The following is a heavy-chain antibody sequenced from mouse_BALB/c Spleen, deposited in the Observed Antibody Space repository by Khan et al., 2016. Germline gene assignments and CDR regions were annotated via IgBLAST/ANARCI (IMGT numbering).Heavy chain of an antibody. D-gene: IGHD1-3*01. CDR3: ARLEDI. CDR2: IWAGGST. Sequence: QVQLKESGPGLVAPSQSLSITCTVSGFSLTSYGVHWVRQPPGKGLEWLGVIWAGGSTNYNSALMSRLCISKENSKSQVLLKMNSLQTDYTSMYYCARLEDIWGQGTTLTVSS. J-gene: IGHJ2*01. CDR1: GFSLTSYG. V-gene: IGHV2-9*02.